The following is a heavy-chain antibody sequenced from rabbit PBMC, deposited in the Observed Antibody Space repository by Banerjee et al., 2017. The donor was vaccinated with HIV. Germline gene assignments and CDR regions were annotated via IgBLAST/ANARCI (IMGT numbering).Heavy chain of an antibody. CDR2: IDTDDGNT. J-gene: IGHJ4*01. V-gene: IGHV1S40*01. Sequence: QSLEESGGDLVKPGASLTLTCTASGFSFSSIYYMCWVRQAPGKGLEWIGCIDTDDGNTYYASWAKGRFTISRTSSTTVTLQLTSLTAADTATYFCAREDNGSGDWALNLWGPGTLVTVS. D-gene: IGHD1-1*01. CDR1: GFSFSSIYY. CDR3: AREDNGSGDWALNL.